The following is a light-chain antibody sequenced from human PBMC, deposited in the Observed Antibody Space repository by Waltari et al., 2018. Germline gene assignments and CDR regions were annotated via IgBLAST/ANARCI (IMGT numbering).Light chain of an antibody. V-gene: IGLV1-40*01. CDR2: DTT. J-gene: IGLJ1*01. CDR3: QSYDSTLSVLYV. CDR1: RTNIGAGYD. Sequence: QSVLTQPPSVSGAPGQRVTISCPGSRTNIGAGYDVQWYQQLPGTAPKLIIYDTTNRPSGVPDRFSGSKSGASASLAITGLQQEDEADYFCQSYDSTLSVLYVFGTGTKVTVL.